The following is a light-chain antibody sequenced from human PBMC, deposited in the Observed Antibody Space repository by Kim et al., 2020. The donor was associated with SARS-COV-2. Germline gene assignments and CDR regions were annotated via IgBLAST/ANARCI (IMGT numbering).Light chain of an antibody. J-gene: IGKJ2*01. CDR3: QQYNTYPYT. V-gene: IGKV1-5*03. CDR1: QSIGTW. CDR2: KAS. Sequence: DIQMTQSPSTLSASIGDRVTITCRASQSIGTWLVWYQQKPGNAPNLLIYKASSLHSGAPSRVSGSGPGTEFTLTISSLQPDDFATYYCQQYNTYPYTFGQGTKLEI.